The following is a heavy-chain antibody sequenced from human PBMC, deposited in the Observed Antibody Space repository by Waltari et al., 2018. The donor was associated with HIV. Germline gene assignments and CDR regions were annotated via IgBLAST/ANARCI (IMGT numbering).Heavy chain of an antibody. V-gene: IGHV4-38-2*01. CDR1: GYSISSGYY. CDR2: IYHSGRT. D-gene: IGHD6-6*01. CDR3: ARGSSSFFSWFDP. Sequence: QVQLQESGPGLVKPSETLSLTCAVSGYSISSGYYWGWIRQPPGKGLEWIGSIYHSGRTYYNPSLKSRVTISVDTSKNQFSLKLSSVTAADTAVYYCARGSSSFFSWFDPWGQGTLVTVSS. J-gene: IGHJ5*02.